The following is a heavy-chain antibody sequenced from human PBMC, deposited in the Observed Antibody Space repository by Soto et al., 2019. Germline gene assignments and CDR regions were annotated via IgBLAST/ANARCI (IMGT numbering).Heavy chain of an antibody. Sequence: QVQLQQWGAGLLKPSETLSLTCAVYGGSFSGYYWSWIRQPPGKGLEWIGEINHSGSTNYNPSLKSRVPPAVDTSKNQLSLKLSSVTAADTAVYYCARGEQLELRAFDPWGQGTLVTVSS. CDR3: ARGEQLELRAFDP. CDR2: INHSGST. V-gene: IGHV4-34*01. J-gene: IGHJ5*02. CDR1: GGSFSGYY. D-gene: IGHD1-1*01.